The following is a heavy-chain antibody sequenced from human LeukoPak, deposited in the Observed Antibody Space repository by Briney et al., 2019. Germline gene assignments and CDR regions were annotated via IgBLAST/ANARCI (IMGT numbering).Heavy chain of an antibody. CDR1: GFTFSSYA. J-gene: IGHJ4*02. V-gene: IGHV3-66*01. Sequence: GGSLRLSCAASGFTFSSYAMSWVRQAPGKGLEWVSVIYSGGSTYYADSVKGRFTISRDNSKNTLYLQMNSLRAEDTAVYYCARGHLKTFDYWGQGTLVTVSS. CDR3: ARGHLKTFDY. CDR2: IYSGGST.